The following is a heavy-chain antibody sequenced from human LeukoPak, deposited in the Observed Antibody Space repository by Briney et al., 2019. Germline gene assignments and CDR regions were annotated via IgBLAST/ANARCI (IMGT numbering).Heavy chain of an antibody. CDR3: ARMTQMNAFEI. CDR2: IYSGGST. Sequence: GRSLRLSCAASGFSFSTFWMHWVRQAPGKGLEWVSVIYSGGSTYYADSVKGRFTISRDNSKNTLYVQMNSLRAEDTAVYYCARMTQMNAFEIWGQGTWSQSLQ. CDR1: GFSFSTFW. J-gene: IGHJ3*02. V-gene: IGHV3-53*01.